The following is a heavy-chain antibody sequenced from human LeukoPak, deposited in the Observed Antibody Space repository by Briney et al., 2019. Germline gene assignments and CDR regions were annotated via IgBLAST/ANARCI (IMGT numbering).Heavy chain of an antibody. D-gene: IGHD4-17*01. CDR1: GGSISSYY. CDR2: IYYSGST. V-gene: IGHV4-59*01. J-gene: IGHJ4*02. CDR3: ARDGEYGDYVDY. Sequence: SETLSLTCTVSGGSISSYYRSWIRQPPGKGLEWIGYIYYSGSTNYNPSLKSRVTIPVDTSKNQFSLKLSSVTAADTAVYYCARDGEYGDYVDYWGQGTLVTVSS.